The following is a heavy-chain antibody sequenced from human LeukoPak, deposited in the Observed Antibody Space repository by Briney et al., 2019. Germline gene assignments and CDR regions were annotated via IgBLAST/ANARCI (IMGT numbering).Heavy chain of an antibody. Sequence: SAKVSCKASGYTFTSYDINWVRQAPGQGLEWMGRIIPILGIANYAQKFQGRVTITAGKSTSTAYMELSSLRSEDTAVYYCAREVRPQTYYDFWSGYSQTFDYWGQGTLVTVSS. CDR1: GYTFTSYD. J-gene: IGHJ4*02. V-gene: IGHV1-69*04. CDR3: AREVRPQTYYDFWSGYSQTFDY. CDR2: IIPILGIA. D-gene: IGHD3-3*01.